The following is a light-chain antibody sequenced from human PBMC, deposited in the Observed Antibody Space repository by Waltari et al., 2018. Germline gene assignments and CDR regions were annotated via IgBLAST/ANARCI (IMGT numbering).Light chain of an antibody. CDR2: GAS. Sequence: AQAPGTLPLSPGDRATLACRASQSVSRSYLAWYQQKPGQAPRLLICGASSRATGIPDRFSGSGSGTDFTLTISRLEPEDFAVYYCQQYGSSPLFTFGPGTKVDIK. J-gene: IGKJ3*01. V-gene: IGKV3-20*01. CDR1: QSVSRSY. CDR3: QQYGSSPLFT.